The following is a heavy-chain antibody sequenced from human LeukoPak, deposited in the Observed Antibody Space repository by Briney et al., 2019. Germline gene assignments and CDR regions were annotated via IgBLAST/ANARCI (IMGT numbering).Heavy chain of an antibody. CDR2: IYYSGST. CDR1: GGSISSYY. Sequence: SETLSLTCTVSGGSISSYYWSWLRQPPGKGLEWIGYIYYSGSTNYNPSLKSRVTISVDTSKNQFSLKLSSVTAADTAVYYCARVRIAAAGTNYYYYMDVWGKGTTVTVSS. V-gene: IGHV4-59*01. CDR3: ARVRIAAAGTNYYYYMDV. D-gene: IGHD6-13*01. J-gene: IGHJ6*03.